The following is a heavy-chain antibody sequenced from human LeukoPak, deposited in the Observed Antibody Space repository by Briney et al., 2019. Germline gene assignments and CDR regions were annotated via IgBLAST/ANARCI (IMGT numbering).Heavy chain of an antibody. CDR3: ARNEDFGTPGERFDI. CDR1: GYTFTGYY. V-gene: IGHV1-2*02. J-gene: IGHJ3*02. D-gene: IGHD3-10*01. Sequence: GASVKVSCKASGYTFTGYYMHWVRQAPGQGLEWMGWINPNSGGTNYAQKFQGRVTMTRDTSISTAYMELSRLRSDDTAVYYCARNEDFGTPGERFDIWGQGTRVTVSS. CDR2: INPNSGGT.